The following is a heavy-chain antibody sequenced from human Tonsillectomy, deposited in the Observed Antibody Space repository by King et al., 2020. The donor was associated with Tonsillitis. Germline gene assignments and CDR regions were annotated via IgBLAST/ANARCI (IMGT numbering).Heavy chain of an antibody. D-gene: IGHD2-2*01. CDR3: TTEGDCSSTSCSGDWFDP. V-gene: IGHV3-15*07. CDR1: GFTFSNAW. Sequence: VQLVESGGGLVKPGGSLRLSCAASGFTFSNAWMNWVRQAPGKGLEWVGRIKSKTDGGTTDYAAPVKGRFTISRDDSKNTLYLQMNSLKTEDTAVYYCTTEGDCSSTSCSGDWFDPWGQGTLVTVSS. CDR2: IKSKTDGGTT. J-gene: IGHJ5*02.